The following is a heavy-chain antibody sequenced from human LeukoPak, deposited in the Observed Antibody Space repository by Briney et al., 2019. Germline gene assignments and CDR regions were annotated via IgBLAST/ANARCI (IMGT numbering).Heavy chain of an antibody. V-gene: IGHV3-23*01. CDR2: LSGTTGST. CDR3: AKGREIATITDFDY. J-gene: IGHJ4*02. CDR1: GFTFSNYA. D-gene: IGHD5-24*01. Sequence: GGSLRLSCAASGFTFSNYAMSWVRQAPGKGLEWVSGLSGTTGSTYYADSVKGRFTISRDNSENMLYLQMNSLGAEDTALYYCAKGREIATITDFDYWGQGTLVTVSS.